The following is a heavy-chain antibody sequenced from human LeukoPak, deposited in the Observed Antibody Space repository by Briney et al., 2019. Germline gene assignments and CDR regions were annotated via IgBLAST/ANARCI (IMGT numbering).Heavy chain of an antibody. J-gene: IGHJ4*02. CDR2: INPNSGGT. D-gene: IGHD3-10*01. CDR1: GYTFTGYY. V-gene: IGHV1-2*02. CDR3: ARDLNPAAILWFGELSDAYYFDY. Sequence: ASVKVSCKASGYTFTGYYMHWVRQAPGQGLEWMGWINPNSGGTNYAQKFQGRVTMTRDTSISTAYMELSRLRSDDTAVYYCARDLNPAAILWFGELSDAYYFDYWGQGTLVTVSS.